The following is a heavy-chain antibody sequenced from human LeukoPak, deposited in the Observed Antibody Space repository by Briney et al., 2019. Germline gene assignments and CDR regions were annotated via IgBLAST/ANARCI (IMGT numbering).Heavy chain of an antibody. Sequence: SETLSLTCTVSGGSISSGGYYWSWIRQHPGKGLEWIGYIYYSGSTYYNLSLKSRVTISVDTSKNQFSLKLSSVTAADTAVYYCARMYYYDSSGYYYHAFDIWGQGTMVTVSS. D-gene: IGHD3-22*01. CDR2: IYYSGST. J-gene: IGHJ3*02. V-gene: IGHV4-31*03. CDR3: ARMYYYDSSGYYYHAFDI. CDR1: GGSISSGGYY.